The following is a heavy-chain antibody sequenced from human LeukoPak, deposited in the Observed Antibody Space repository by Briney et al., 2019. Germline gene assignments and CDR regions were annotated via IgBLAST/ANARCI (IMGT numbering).Heavy chain of an antibody. CDR1: GLTYRDYW. Sequence: GGSLRLFCAACGLTYRDYWVTWVRQAPGKGLEWVSVIYGGGSTYYADSVKGRFTISRDNSKNTLYLQMNSLRAEDTAVYYCAELGITMIGGVWGKGTTVTISS. CDR2: IYGGGST. V-gene: IGHV3-66*01. CDR3: AELGITMIGGV. D-gene: IGHD3-10*02. J-gene: IGHJ6*04.